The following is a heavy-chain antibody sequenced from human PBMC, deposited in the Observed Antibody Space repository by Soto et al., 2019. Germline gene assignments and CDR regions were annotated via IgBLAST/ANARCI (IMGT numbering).Heavy chain of an antibody. V-gene: IGHV3-11*01. CDR3: ARLPYPWGWFDP. CDR1: GFSFSDYY. CDR2: ISNSGRTI. Sequence: QVQLVESGGGLVKPGGSLRLSCAASGFSFSDYYMSWIRQAPGKGLEWISYISNSGRTIYYADSVKGRFTISRDNAKNSLFLHMNSLRVEDTAMYYCARLPYPWGWFDPWGQGTLVTVSS. J-gene: IGHJ5*02. D-gene: IGHD3-16*01.